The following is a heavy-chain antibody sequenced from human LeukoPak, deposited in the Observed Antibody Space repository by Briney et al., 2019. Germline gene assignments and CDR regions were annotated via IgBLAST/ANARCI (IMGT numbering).Heavy chain of an antibody. D-gene: IGHD1-26*01. V-gene: IGHV3-23*01. CDR3: ARYSGSYYYPPAWDL. CDR2: TSTSGGSA. J-gene: IGHJ4*02. Sequence: GGSLRLSCAASGFNFSNNAMSWVRQAPGKGLEWVSATSTSGGSAYYADSVKGRFTISRDNSKNTLYLQMDSLRADDTAVYYCARYSGSYYYPPAWDLWGQGTLVTVSS. CDR1: GFNFSNNA.